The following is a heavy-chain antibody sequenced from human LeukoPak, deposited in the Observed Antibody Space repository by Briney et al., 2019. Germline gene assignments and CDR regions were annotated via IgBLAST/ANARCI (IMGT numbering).Heavy chain of an antibody. CDR2: ITSTSSYI. Sequence: KSGGSLRLSCAASGFTFSSYSMNWVRQAPGKWLEWVSSITSTSSYIYHADSVRGRFTISRDNAKNSLYLQMNSLRAKDTAVYYCAKELTVTSTCYFDTWGQGTLVTVSS. CDR1: GFTFSSYS. J-gene: IGHJ5*02. V-gene: IGHV3-21*01. CDR3: AKELTVTSTCYFDT. D-gene: IGHD4-11*01.